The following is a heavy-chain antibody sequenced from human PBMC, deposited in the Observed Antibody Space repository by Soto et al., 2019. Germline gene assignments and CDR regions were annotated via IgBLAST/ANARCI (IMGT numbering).Heavy chain of an antibody. CDR2: ITGSGGYT. Sequence: EVQLLESGGGLVQPGGSLRLSCAASGFTFSSYAMSWVRQAPGKGLEWVSDITGSGGYTFYADSVTGRFTISRDNSKNTLYLQMSSLRAEDTAVYYWAKERYYDILTGPENYYYHYGMDVGGQGTTVTVSS. D-gene: IGHD3-9*01. CDR1: GFTFSSYA. V-gene: IGHV3-23*01. CDR3: AKERYYDILTGPENYYYHYGMDV. J-gene: IGHJ6*02.